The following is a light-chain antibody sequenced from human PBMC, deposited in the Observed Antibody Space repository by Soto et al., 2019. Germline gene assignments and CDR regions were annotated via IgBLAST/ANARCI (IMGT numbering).Light chain of an antibody. Sequence: DIQMTQSPSSLCASVGDRVTITCRASQSISNFLNWYQQKPGKAPKLLIFAASSLQSGVPARFSGSGSGTEFTLTIGSLQPEDFATYYCQQSHSTPLTFGGGTKVEIK. CDR3: QQSHSTPLT. CDR2: AAS. CDR1: QSISNF. J-gene: IGKJ4*01. V-gene: IGKV1-39*01.